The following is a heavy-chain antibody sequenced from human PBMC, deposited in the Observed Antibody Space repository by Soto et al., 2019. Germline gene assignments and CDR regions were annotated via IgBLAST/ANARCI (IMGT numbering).Heavy chain of an antibody. V-gene: IGHV2-26*01. Sequence: QVTLKESGPVLVKPTETLTLTCTVSGFSLSNPRLGVSWIRQPPGKALEWLAHIFSNDEKSFSTSLKSRLTISKDTSKSQVVLTMTNMDPVDTATYYCARITVTTSLYWFDPWGQGTLVTVSS. CDR2: IFSNDEK. J-gene: IGHJ5*02. D-gene: IGHD4-17*01. CDR3: ARITVTTSLYWFDP. CDR1: GFSLSNPRLG.